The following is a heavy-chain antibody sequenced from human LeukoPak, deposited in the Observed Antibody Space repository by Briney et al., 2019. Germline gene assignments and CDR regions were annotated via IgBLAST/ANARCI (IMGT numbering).Heavy chain of an antibody. D-gene: IGHD6-19*01. J-gene: IGHJ4*02. CDR1: GFTFSDYY. V-gene: IGHV3-11*01. CDR2: ISSSGSTI. Sequence: GGSLRLSCAASGFTFSDYYMSWIRQAPGKGLEGISYISSSGSTIYYADSVKGRFTISRDNAKNSLYLQMNSLRAEDTAVYYCAKDPRYSSGWPFDYWGQGTLVTVSS. CDR3: AKDPRYSSGWPFDY.